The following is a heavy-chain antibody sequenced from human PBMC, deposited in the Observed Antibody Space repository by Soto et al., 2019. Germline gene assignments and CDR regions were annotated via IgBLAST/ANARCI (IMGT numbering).Heavy chain of an antibody. CDR3: ARRGGGDSLFDS. J-gene: IGHJ4*02. CDR1: VAAVRTSNSY. D-gene: IGHD4-17*01. V-gene: IGHV4-39*01. CDR2: IFYGGGTGVT. Sequence: SEPLSLTCTVSVAAVRTSNSYWCWILHPPGKGLEWIGNIFYGGGTGVTYYNPSLKSRVIISVDTSKNQFSLKLRSITAADTAFYFGARRGGGDSLFDSWGQGKLVTVSS.